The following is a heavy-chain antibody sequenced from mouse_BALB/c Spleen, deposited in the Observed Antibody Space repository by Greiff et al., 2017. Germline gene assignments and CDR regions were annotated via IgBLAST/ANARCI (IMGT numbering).Heavy chain of an antibody. J-gene: IGHJ3*01. CDR1: GYSITSDYA. CDR3: ARWVKINYDYSWFAY. CDR2: ISYSGST. Sequence: EVQRVESGPGLVKPSQSLSLTCTVTGYSITSDYAWNWIRQFPGNKLEWMGYISYSGSTSYNPSLKSRISITRDTSKNQFFLQLNSVTTEDTATYYCARWVKINYDYSWFAYWGQGTLVTVSA. V-gene: IGHV3-2*02. D-gene: IGHD2-4*01.